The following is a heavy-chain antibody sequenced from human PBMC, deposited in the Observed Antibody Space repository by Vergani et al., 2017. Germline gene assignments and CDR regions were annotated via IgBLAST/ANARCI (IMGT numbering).Heavy chain of an antibody. CDR1: GFTFRDFY. Sequence: QVQLVESGGTLVKPGGSLRLSCAASGFTFRDFYMTWIRQVPGKGLEWVSHISDSGTSINYADSVKGRFTVSRDNAKKSLYLQMTSLRVEDTAVYYCARGNWNDGFNSHYYMDVWGKGTTVTVSS. V-gene: IGHV3-11*01. D-gene: IGHD1-1*01. CDR2: ISDSGTSI. CDR3: ARGNWNDGFNSHYYMDV. J-gene: IGHJ6*03.